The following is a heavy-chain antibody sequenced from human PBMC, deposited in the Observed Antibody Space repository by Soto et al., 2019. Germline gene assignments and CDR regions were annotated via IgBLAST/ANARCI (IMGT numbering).Heavy chain of an antibody. V-gene: IGHV1-8*01. CDR2: MQPSTGRT. CDR1: GYSFTSLD. Sequence: QVKLVQYGAEVREPGAAVKVACKDAGYSFTSLDINWVRQNAGQGLEWMGWMQPSTGRTGYAQKFQGRVTVTRDTSINTAYMELTTLTSDDTAFYSSARGVSSGVDYWGQGTLVTVSS. CDR3: ARGVSSGVDY. J-gene: IGHJ4*02. D-gene: IGHD3-10*01.